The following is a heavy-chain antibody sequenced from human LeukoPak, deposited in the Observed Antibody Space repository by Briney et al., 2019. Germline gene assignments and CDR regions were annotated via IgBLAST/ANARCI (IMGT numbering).Heavy chain of an antibody. J-gene: IGHJ3*02. CDR1: GGSFIGFH. D-gene: IGHD3-9*01. Sequence: SETLSLTCAVYGGSFIGFHWNWIRQPPGKGLEWIGSIYYSGSTYYNPSLKSRVTISVDTSKNQFSLKLSSVTAADTAVYYCARHDITISGLDAFDIWGQGTMVAVSS. CDR3: ARHDITISGLDAFDI. CDR2: IYYSGST. V-gene: IGHV4-34*01.